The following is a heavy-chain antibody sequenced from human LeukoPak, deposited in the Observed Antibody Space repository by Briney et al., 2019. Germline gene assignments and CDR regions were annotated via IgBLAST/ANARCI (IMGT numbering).Heavy chain of an antibody. CDR1: GGSISSYY. J-gene: IGHJ2*01. Sequence: SETLSLTCTVSGGSISSYYWSWIRQPAGKGLEWIGRIYTSGSTNYSPSLKSRVTMSVDTSKNQFSLKLSSVTAADTAVYYCARETRNYGGNSYWYFDLWGRGTLVTVSS. V-gene: IGHV4-4*07. D-gene: IGHD4-23*01. CDR3: ARETRNYGGNSYWYFDL. CDR2: IYTSGST.